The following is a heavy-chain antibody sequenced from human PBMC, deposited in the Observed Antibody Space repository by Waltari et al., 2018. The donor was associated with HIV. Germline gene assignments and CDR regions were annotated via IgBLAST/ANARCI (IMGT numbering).Heavy chain of an antibody. Sequence: QVQLVQSGAEVKKPGASVTVSCKASGYTFTGSYLPWLRQAPGHGLEGMGGINPNSGGTNDAQKFQGRVTMTRDTSISTAYMELSRLRSDDTAVYYCASLGYCSSTSCYNYGMDVWGQGTTVTVSS. CDR3: ASLGYCSSTSCYNYGMDV. J-gene: IGHJ6*02. D-gene: IGHD2-2*02. V-gene: IGHV1-2*02. CDR2: INPNSGGT. CDR1: GYTFTGSY.